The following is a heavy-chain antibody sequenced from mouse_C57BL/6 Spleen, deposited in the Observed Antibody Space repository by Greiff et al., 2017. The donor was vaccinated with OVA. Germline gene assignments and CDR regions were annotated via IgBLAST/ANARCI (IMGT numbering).Heavy chain of an antibody. CDR1: GYTFTSYW. D-gene: IGHD2-5*01. CDR3: ARGFYYSNHEDDAMDY. Sequence: QVQLKQSGAELVKPGASVQLSCKASGYTFTSYWMHWVKQRPGRGLEWIGRIDPNSGGTKYNEKLKSKATLTVDKPSSTAYMQLSSLTSEDSAVYYCARGFYYSNHEDDAMDYWGQGTSVTVSS. V-gene: IGHV1-72*01. J-gene: IGHJ4*01. CDR2: IDPNSGGT.